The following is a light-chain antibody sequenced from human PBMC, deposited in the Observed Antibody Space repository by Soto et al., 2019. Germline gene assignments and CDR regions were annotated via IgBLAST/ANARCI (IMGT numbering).Light chain of an antibody. CDR1: QSVSRSY. CDR2: ATS. J-gene: IGKJ2*01. CDR3: QQYGSSPYT. V-gene: IGKV3-20*01. Sequence: EIVLTQSPGTLSLSPGERATLSCRASQSVSRSYLAWYQQNPGQPPSLLIYATSSRATGIPDRFSGRGSGTDFTLTISRLEPEDFAVYYCQQYGSSPYTFGQGTQLEIK.